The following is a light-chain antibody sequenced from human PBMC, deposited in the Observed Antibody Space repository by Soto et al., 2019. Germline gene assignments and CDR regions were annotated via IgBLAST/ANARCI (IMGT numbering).Light chain of an antibody. J-gene: IGKJ4*01. V-gene: IGKV1-39*01. CDR2: GAS. CDR3: QQSYSTPRT. Sequence: DIPMTQSPSSLSASVGDRVTITCRASQSISFYLNWYQQKPGKAPKLLIYGASSLQGGVPSRFSGSGSGTDFTLTISSLQPEDFATYYCQQSYSTPRTFGGGTKVEIK. CDR1: QSISFY.